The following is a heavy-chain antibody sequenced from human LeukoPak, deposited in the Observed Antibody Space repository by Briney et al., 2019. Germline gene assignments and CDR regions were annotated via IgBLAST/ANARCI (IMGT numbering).Heavy chain of an antibody. D-gene: IGHD3-22*01. Sequence: PSETLSLTRTVSGGSISSYYWSWIRQPAGKGLEWIGRIYTSGSTNYNPSLKSRVTMSVDTSKNQFSLKLSSVTAADTAVYYCARDYYDSRGYYFHFVYWGQGTLVTVSS. CDR1: GGSISSYY. CDR3: ARDYYDSRGYYFHFVY. CDR2: IYTSGST. J-gene: IGHJ4*02. V-gene: IGHV4-4*07.